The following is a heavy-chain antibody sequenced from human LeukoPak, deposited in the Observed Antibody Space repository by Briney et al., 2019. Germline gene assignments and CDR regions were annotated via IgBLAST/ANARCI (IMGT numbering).Heavy chain of an antibody. CDR2: IIPFLGTT. J-gene: IGHJ4*02. CDR1: GGVFTTYA. Sequence: GASVKVSCKASGGVFTTYAISWVRQAPGQGLEWMGSIIPFLGTTNYAQKFQGRVTITADEPTRTAYMELTYVRSDDTAVYYCTMIPNVILFTHYFEYWGQGTLVTVSS. V-gene: IGHV1-69*11. CDR3: TMIPNVILFTHYFEY. D-gene: IGHD2-21*01.